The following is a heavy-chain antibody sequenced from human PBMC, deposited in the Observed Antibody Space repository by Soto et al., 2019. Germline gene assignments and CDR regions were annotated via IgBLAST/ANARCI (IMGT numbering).Heavy chain of an antibody. J-gene: IGHJ4*02. CDR3: AREVPNYDILTGYHYFDY. Sequence: SETLSLTCTVSGGSIISYYWSWIRQPPGKGLEWIGYIYYSGSTNYNPSLKSRVTISVDTSKNQFSLKLSSVTAADTAVYYCAREVPNYDILTGYHYFDYWGQGALVTVSS. CDR1: GGSIISYY. D-gene: IGHD3-9*01. V-gene: IGHV4-59*01. CDR2: IYYSGST.